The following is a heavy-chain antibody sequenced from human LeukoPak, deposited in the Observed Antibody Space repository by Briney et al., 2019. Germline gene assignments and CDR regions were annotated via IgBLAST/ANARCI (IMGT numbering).Heavy chain of an antibody. V-gene: IGHV3-30*02. CDR3: VKGQDFYLDY. J-gene: IGHJ4*02. CDR1: GFTFGDYA. Sequence: GGSLRLSCTASGFTFGDYAMSWFRQAPGKGLEWVTFIRYDGSKKYYADSVKGRFTFSRDNSKNMLYLQMNSLRADDTAIYYCVKGQDFYLDYWGQGTLVTVSS. D-gene: IGHD3/OR15-3a*01. CDR2: IRYDGSKK.